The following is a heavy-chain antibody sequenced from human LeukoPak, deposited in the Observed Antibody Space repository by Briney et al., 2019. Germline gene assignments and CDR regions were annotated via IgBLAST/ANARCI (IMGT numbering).Heavy chain of an antibody. J-gene: IGHJ4*02. CDR2: VNSDGSWT. D-gene: IGHD2-2*01. V-gene: IGHV3-74*01. Sequence: GGSLRLSCAASGFTFSSYGMHWVRQAPGKGLVWVSHVNSDGSWTSHADSVKGRFTIPKDNAKNTVYLQMNNLRTEDTAVYYCVSFYETNWGRGTLVTVSS. CDR1: GFTFSSYG. CDR3: VSFYETN.